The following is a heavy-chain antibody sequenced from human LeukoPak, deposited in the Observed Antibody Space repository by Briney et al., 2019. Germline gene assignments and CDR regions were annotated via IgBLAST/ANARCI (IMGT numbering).Heavy chain of an antibody. CDR2: ISSNGGST. CDR1: GFTFSSYA. D-gene: IGHD5-18*01. J-gene: IGHJ4*02. V-gene: IGHV3-64D*06. Sequence: GGSLRLSCSASGFTFSSYAMHWVRQAPGKGLEYVSAISSNGGSTYYADSVKGRFTISRDNSKNTLYLQMSSLRAEDTAVYYCVKSVIPPPSLNTAMVTDYWGQGTLVTVSS. CDR3: VKSVIPPPSLNTAMVTDY.